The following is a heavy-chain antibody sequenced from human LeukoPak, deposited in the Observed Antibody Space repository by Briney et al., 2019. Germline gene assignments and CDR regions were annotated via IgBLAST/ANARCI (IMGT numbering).Heavy chain of an antibody. Sequence: TETLFLTCAVSGGSISSSSYYWGWIRQPPGTGLEWIGSIYSSGSTYYNPSLKSRVTISVDTSKNQFSLKLSSVTAADTAVYYCARRSAFEYSSSSTGFDYWGQGTLVTVSS. CDR1: GGSISSSSYY. V-gene: IGHV4-39*01. D-gene: IGHD6-6*01. J-gene: IGHJ4*02. CDR3: ARRSAFEYSSSSTGFDY. CDR2: IYSSGST.